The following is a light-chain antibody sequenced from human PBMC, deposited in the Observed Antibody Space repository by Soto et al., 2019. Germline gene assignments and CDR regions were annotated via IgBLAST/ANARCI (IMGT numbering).Light chain of an antibody. CDR2: EAS. CDR3: MKSIQLQIP. J-gene: IGKJ5*01. Sequence: DVVMTQTPLSLSVTPGQPASISCKSSQSLLHSDGKTCLYWYLQKPGQHPQILIYEASNRFSGVKDRFSGSGSGTDFALKIRRVEAEEVGVYYCMKSIQLQIPFGKGTRLENK. V-gene: IGKV2D-29*01. CDR1: QSLLHSDGKTC.